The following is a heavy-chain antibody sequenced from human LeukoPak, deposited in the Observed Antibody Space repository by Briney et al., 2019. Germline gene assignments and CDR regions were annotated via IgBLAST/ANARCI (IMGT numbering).Heavy chain of an antibody. V-gene: IGHV4-59*01. J-gene: IGHJ4*02. Sequence: SETLSLTCTVSGGSISSYYWSWLRQPPGKGLEWIGYIYYSGSTNYNPSLKSRVTISVDTSKNQLSLKLSSVTAADTAVYYCARGSTGTANFDYWGQGTLVTVSS. D-gene: IGHD1-1*01. CDR1: GGSISSYY. CDR3: ARGSTGTANFDY. CDR2: IYYSGST.